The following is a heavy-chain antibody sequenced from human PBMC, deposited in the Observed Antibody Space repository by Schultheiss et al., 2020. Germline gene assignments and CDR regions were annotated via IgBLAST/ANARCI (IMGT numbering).Heavy chain of an antibody. CDR3: ARGFPFDF. CDR1: GDSIRSYY. Sequence: SETLSLTCNISGDSIRSYYWNWIRQPPGKPLEWIGYIRHRGSPNYSPSLKSRVSLLEDTSKNQFSLRLTSVTAADTAVYYCARGFPFDFWGQGIRVTGYS. J-gene: IGHJ4*02. CDR2: IRHRGSP. D-gene: IGHD3-3*01. V-gene: IGHV4-59*13.